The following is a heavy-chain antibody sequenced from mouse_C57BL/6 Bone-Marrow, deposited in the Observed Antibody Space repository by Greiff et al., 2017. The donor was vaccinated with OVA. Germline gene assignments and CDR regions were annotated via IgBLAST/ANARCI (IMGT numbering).Heavy chain of an antibody. J-gene: IGHJ4*01. CDR3: ERWYYAMDY. Sequence: QVPLQPSGAELAKPGASVPLSCKASGYTFTSYWMHWVKPRPGQGLEWIGYINPSSGYTKYNQKFKDKATLTADKSSSTASMQLSSLTYEDSAVYYCERWYYAMDYWGRGTSVTVSS. CDR1: GYTFTSYW. V-gene: IGHV1-7*01. CDR2: INPSSGYT.